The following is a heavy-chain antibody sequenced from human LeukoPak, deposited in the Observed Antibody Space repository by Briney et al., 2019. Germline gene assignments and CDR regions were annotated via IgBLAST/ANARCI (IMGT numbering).Heavy chain of an antibody. J-gene: IGHJ6*03. CDR1: GDSISSYY. D-gene: IGHD3-16*01. CDR3: ARETSQKGAHYMDV. Sequence: TSETLSLTCTVSGDSISSYYWSWIRQPPGKGLEWIGYIYYSGSTNYNPSLKSRVTISVDTSKNQFSLKLSSVTAADTAVYYCARETSQKGAHYMDVWGKGTTVTISS. CDR2: IYYSGST. V-gene: IGHV4-59*01.